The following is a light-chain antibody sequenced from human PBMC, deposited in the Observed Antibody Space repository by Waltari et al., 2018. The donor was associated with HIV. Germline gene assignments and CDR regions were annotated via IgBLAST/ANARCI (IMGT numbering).Light chain of an antibody. Sequence: DIVMTQSPLSLPVTPGEPASISCWSSAGLLHSNGYNSLIWYLQEPRQSPQLLIYLGSNRASGVPDRFSGSGSGTDFTLKISRVEVEDVGVYYCMQVLQTPLTFGGGTKVEIK. CDR1: AGLLHSNGYNS. CDR2: LGS. J-gene: IGKJ4*01. CDR3: MQVLQTPLT. V-gene: IGKV2-28*01.